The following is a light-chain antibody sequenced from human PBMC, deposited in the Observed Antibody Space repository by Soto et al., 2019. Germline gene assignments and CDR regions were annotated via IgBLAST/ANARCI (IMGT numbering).Light chain of an antibody. V-gene: IGLV2-14*01. CDR2: EVR. CDR1: NXDVGSYNL. J-gene: IGLJ3*02. CDR3: SSYTTTSTLV. Sequence: QSALTQPDSVSGSPGQSITIACTGTNXDVGSYNLVSWYQQRPGEAPKLIISEVRNRPSGISYRFTGSKSGNTASLTISGLQAEDEADYYCSSYTTTSTLVFGGGTKVTVL.